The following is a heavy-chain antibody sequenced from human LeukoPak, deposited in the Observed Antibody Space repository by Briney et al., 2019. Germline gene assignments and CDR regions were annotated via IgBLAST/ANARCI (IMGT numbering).Heavy chain of an antibody. CDR3: ATEYSVFAFDI. CDR2: IKRKTAGGTI. D-gene: IGHD5-12*01. Sequence: GGSLRLSCAASGFIFNDAWLSWVRQAPGKGLEWVGRIKRKTAGGTIDYAAPVKGRFTISRDDSKNTLYLQMNSLKTEDTAIYYCATEYSVFAFDIWGQGTVVTVSS. V-gene: IGHV3-15*01. CDR1: GFIFNDAW. J-gene: IGHJ3*02.